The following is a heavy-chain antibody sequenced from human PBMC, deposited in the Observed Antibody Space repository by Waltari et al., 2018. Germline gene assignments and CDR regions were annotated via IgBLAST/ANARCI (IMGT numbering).Heavy chain of an antibody. CDR2: IKSDGSST. CDR1: GFTFSSYW. J-gene: IGHJ5*02. CDR3: ARDLNYYDSSGYYYPSP. D-gene: IGHD3-22*01. Sequence: EVQLVESGGGLVQPGGSLRLSCAASGFTFSSYWMHWVRQAPGKGLVWVSRIKSDGSSTSYADSVKGRFTISRDNAKNTLYLQMNSLRAEDTAVYYCARDLNYYDSSGYYYPSPWGQGTLVTVSS. V-gene: IGHV3-74*01.